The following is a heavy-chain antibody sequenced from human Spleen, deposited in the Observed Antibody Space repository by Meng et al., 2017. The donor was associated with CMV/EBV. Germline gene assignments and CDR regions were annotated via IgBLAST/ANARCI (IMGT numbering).Heavy chain of an antibody. Sequence: GESLKISCAASGFTFSSYWMHWVRQAPGKGLVWVSRINSDGSSTSYADSVKGRFTISRDNAKNTLYLQMNSLRAEDTAVYYCARQAVDCSSTSCYYDAFDIWGQGTMVTV. V-gene: IGHV3-74*01. CDR3: ARQAVDCSSTSCYYDAFDI. CDR2: INSDGSST. D-gene: IGHD2-2*01. CDR1: GFTFSSYW. J-gene: IGHJ3*02.